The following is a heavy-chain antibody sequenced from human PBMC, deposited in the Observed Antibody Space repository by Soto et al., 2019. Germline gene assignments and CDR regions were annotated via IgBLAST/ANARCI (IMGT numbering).Heavy chain of an antibody. CDR2: INPNSGDT. J-gene: IGHJ6*02. CDR3: AGYMGRPLDV. D-gene: IGHD6-13*01. V-gene: IGHV1-2*02. Sequence: GASVKVSCKASGYTFTGYYMHWVRQAPGQGLEWMGWINPNSGDTNYAQKFQGRVTITADKSTSTAYMELSSLRSEDTAVYYCAGYMGRPLDVWGQGTTVTVSS. CDR1: GYTFTGYY.